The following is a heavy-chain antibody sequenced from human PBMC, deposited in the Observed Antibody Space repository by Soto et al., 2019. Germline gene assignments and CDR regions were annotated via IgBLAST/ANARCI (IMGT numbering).Heavy chain of an antibody. J-gene: IGHJ4*02. CDR3: ARKSAVAGTLDY. CDR1: GGSISSSSYY. CDR2: IYYSGST. V-gene: IGHV4-39*01. D-gene: IGHD6-19*01. Sequence: PSETLSLTCTVSGGSISSSSYYWVWIRQPPGKGLEWIGSIYYSGSTYYNPSLKSRVTISVDTSKNQFSLKLSSVTAADTAVYYCARKSAVAGTLDYWGQGTLVTVSS.